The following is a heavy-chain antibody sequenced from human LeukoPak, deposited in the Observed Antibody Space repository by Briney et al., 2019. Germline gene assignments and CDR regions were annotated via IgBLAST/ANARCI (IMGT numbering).Heavy chain of an antibody. V-gene: IGHV1-2*02. D-gene: IGHD3-3*01. CDR3: ARGLEVTIFGVVITQGDYYYYMDV. CDR1: GYTFTGYY. CDR2: INPNSGGT. J-gene: IGHJ6*03. Sequence: GASVKVSCKASGYTFTGYYMHWVRQAPGQGLEWMGWINPNSGGTNYAQKFQGRVTMTRDTSISTAYMELSRLRSDDTAVYYCARGLEVTIFGVVITQGDYYYYMDVWGKGTTVTVS.